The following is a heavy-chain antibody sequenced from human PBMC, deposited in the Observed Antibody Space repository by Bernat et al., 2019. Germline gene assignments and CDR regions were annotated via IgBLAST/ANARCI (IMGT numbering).Heavy chain of an antibody. CDR1: GFTFSSYS. CDR3: ARGEAYCSSTSCYVHGDALDI. J-gene: IGHJ3*02. Sequence: EVQLVESGGGLVKPGGSLRLSCAASGFTFSSYSMNWVRQAPGKGLEWVSSISSSSSYIYYADSVKGRFTISRDNAKNSLYLQMNSLRAEDTAVYYCARGEAYCSSTSCYVHGDALDIWGQGTMVTVSS. CDR2: ISSSSSYI. D-gene: IGHD2-2*01. V-gene: IGHV3-21*01.